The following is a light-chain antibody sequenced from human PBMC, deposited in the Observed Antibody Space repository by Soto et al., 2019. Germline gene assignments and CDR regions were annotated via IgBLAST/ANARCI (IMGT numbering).Light chain of an antibody. CDR3: AAWDDSLNGVV. V-gene: IGLV1-44*01. J-gene: IGLJ2*01. CDR1: TSNIGRNT. Sequence: QSVLTQPPSASGTPGQRVTISCSGSTSNIGRNTVHWYQQLLGTAPKLLIYSNNQRPSGVPDRFSGSKSGTSASLAISGLQSEDEADYYCAAWDDSLNGVVFGGGTKLTVL. CDR2: SNN.